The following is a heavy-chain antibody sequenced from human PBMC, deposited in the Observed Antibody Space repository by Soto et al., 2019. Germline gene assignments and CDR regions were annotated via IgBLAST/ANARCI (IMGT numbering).Heavy chain of an antibody. CDR2: IWYDGSNK. J-gene: IGHJ4*02. V-gene: IGHV3-33*01. Sequence: GGSLRLSCAASGFTFSDYGMHWVRQAPGKGLEWVAVIWYDGSNKYYADSVKGRFTISRDNSKNTLYLQMNSLRAEDTAVYYCARDKRDLRFLEWSYYFGYCGQGPLVTVPS. CDR3: ARDKRDLRFLEWSYYFGY. D-gene: IGHD3-3*01. CDR1: GFTFSDYG.